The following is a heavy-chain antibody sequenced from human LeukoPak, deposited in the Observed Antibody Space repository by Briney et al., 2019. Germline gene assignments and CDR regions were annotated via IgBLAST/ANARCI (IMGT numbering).Heavy chain of an antibody. CDR2: INTNTGNP. CDR1: GYTFTGYA. CDR3: ARGLSDYYYDSSGYPL. D-gene: IGHD3-22*01. V-gene: IGHV7-4-1*02. Sequence: ASVKVSCKASGYTFTGYAMNWVRQAPGQGLEWMGWINTNTGNPTYAQGFTGRFVFSLDTSVSTAYLQVSGLKAEDTAVYYCARGLSDYYYDSSGYPLWGQGTLVTVSS. J-gene: IGHJ4*02.